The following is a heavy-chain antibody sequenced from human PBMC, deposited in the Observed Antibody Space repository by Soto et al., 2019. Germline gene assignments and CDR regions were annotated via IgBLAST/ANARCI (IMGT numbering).Heavy chain of an antibody. CDR3: ATSRISIAVAGETEYYFDY. V-gene: IGHV1-2*04. Sequence: ASVKVSCKASGYIFTGYYMHRVRQAPGQGLEWMGWINPNSGDTNYTQKFQGWVTMTRDTSISTAYMELSRLRSGDTAVYYCATSRISIAVAGETEYYFDYWGQGTPVTVSS. D-gene: IGHD6-19*01. CDR1: GYIFTGYY. J-gene: IGHJ4*02. CDR2: INPNSGDT.